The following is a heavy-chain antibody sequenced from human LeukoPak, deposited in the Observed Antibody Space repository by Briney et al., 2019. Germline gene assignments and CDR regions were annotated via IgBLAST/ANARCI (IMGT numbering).Heavy chain of an antibody. CDR2: IRSKIDGGIV. V-gene: IGHV3-15*01. CDR1: GLTFTDAW. J-gene: IGHJ4*02. D-gene: IGHD3/OR15-3a*01. CDR3: TFRLWTGDLLSDY. Sequence: PGGSLRLSCATSGLTFTDAWMSWVRQAPGKGLEWVGHIRSKIDGGIVDYAAPVKGRFTISRDDSRNTLFLQMDSRETEDTAVYYCTFRLWTGDLLSDYWGQGALVTVSS.